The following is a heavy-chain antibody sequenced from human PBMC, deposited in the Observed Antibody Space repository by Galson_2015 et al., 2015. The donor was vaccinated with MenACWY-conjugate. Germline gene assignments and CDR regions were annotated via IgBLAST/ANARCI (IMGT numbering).Heavy chain of an antibody. V-gene: IGHV3-30-3*01. CDR2: ISEDGNNK. D-gene: IGHD3-3*01. CDR3: AREGNDYDCWSTYYYYFDY. J-gene: IGHJ4*02. Sequence: SLRLSCAASGFTFSSYVMHWVRQAPGRGLEWVAVISEDGNNKNCADSVKGRFTISRDNSQNTLYLQMNTLRAEDTAVYYCAREGNDYDCWSTYYYYFDYWGQGTLVTVSS. CDR1: GFTFSSYV.